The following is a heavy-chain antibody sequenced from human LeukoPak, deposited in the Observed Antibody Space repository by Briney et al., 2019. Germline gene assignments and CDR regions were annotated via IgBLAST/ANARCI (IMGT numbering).Heavy chain of an antibody. J-gene: IGHJ4*02. CDR2: ISYDGSNK. D-gene: IGHD4-11*01. V-gene: IGHV3-30*18. Sequence: GGSLRLSCAAYGFTFSSYGMHWVRQAPGKGLEWVAVISYDGSNKYYADSVKGRFTISRDNSKNTLYLQMNSLRAEDTAVYYCAKPADYSTYYFDYWGQGTLVTVSS. CDR1: GFTFSSYG. CDR3: AKPADYSTYYFDY.